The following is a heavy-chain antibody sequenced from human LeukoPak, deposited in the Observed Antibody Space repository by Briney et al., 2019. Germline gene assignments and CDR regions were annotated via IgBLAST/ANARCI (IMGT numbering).Heavy chain of an antibody. CDR1: GYTFTSYY. D-gene: IGHD5-12*01. CDR2: INAGGGST. CDR3: ARDHSGYDGQYYFDY. V-gene: IGHV1-46*01. Sequence: ASVKVSCKASGYTFTSYYMHWVRQAPGQGLEWMGIINAGGGSTSYAQKFQGRLTMTRDKSTSTVYMDLSSLRSEDTAVYYCARDHSGYDGQYYFDYWGQGTLVTVSS. J-gene: IGHJ4*02.